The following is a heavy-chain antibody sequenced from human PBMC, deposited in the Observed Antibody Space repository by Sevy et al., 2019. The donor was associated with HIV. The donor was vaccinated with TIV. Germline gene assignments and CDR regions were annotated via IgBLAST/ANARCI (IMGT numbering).Heavy chain of an antibody. V-gene: IGHV3-30*04. CDR2: IPDDGNNI. Sequence: GGSLRLSCATSGFTFNNYALHWVRQAPGKGLEWVAVIPDDGNNIYYADSVKGGFTISRDNSKNTLFLQMNSLRAEDTAVYYCARGGFSSGCSLGNYFDYWGQGTLVTVSS. D-gene: IGHD6-25*01. J-gene: IGHJ4*02. CDR1: GFTFNNYA. CDR3: ARGGFSSGCSLGNYFDY.